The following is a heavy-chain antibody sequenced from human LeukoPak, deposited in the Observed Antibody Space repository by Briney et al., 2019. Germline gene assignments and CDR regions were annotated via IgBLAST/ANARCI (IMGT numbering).Heavy chain of an antibody. V-gene: IGHV4-31*03. CDR2: IYYSGST. CDR1: GGSIRSGGYY. D-gene: IGHD3-10*01. J-gene: IGHJ4*02. Sequence: SQTLSLTCTVSGGSIRSGGYYWSWIRQHPGKGLEWIGYIYYSGSTYYNPSLKSRVTISVDTSKNQFSLKLSSVTAADTAVYYRARHDAMVRGGYDYWGQGTLVTVSS. CDR3: ARHDAMVRGGYDY.